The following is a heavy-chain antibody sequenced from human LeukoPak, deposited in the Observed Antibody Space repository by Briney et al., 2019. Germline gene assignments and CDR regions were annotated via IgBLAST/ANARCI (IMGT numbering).Heavy chain of an antibody. CDR3: ARGDYPYFDY. CDR2: IYYSGSA. V-gene: IGHV4-59*01. J-gene: IGHJ4*02. Sequence: SETLSLTCTVSGGSISSYYWSWIRQPPGKGLEWIGYIYYSGSANYNPSLKSRVTISVDTSKNQFSLKLSSVTAADTAVYYCARGDYPYFDYWGQGTLVTVSS. D-gene: IGHD4-17*01. CDR1: GGSISSYY.